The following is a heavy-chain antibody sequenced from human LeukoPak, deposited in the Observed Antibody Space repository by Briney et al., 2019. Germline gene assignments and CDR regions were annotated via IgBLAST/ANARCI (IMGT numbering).Heavy chain of an antibody. J-gene: IGHJ2*01. V-gene: IGHV3-9*01. Sequence: GGSLRLSCAASGFTFEYYAMHWVRQSPEKGLEGVSCISWNSGSIGYADSVKGRFTISRDNAKNSLYLQMNSLRAEDTALYYCAKAFTYTSGFPNDLWGRGTLVTVSS. D-gene: IGHD6-19*01. CDR2: ISWNSGSI. CDR1: GFTFEYYA. CDR3: AKAFTYTSGFPNDL.